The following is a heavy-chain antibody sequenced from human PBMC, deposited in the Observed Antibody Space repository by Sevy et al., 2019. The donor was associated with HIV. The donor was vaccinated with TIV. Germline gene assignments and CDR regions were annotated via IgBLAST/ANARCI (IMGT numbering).Heavy chain of an antibody. D-gene: IGHD3-10*01. J-gene: IGHJ6*03. Sequence: GGSLRLSCAASGFTFSSYGMHWVRQAPGKGLEWVAVIWYDGSNKYYADSVKGRFTISRDNSKNTLYLQMNSLRAEDKAVYYCARERVSMVRGVIITRGKYYYYYMDVWGKGTTVTVSS. CDR2: IWYDGSNK. V-gene: IGHV3-33*01. CDR1: GFTFSSYG. CDR3: ARERVSMVRGVIITRGKYYYYYMDV.